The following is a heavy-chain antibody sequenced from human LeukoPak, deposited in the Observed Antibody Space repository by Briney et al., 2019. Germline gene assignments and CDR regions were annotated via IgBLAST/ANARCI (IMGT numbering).Heavy chain of an antibody. J-gene: IGHJ4*02. V-gene: IGHV1-46*01. CDR2: INPSGGST. Sequence: ASVKVSFKASGYTFTSYGISWVRQAPGQGLEWMGIINPSGGSTSYAQKFQGRVTMTRDTSTSTVYMELSSLRSEDTAVYYCARTKEEDGYNQGGLFDYWGQGTLVTVSS. CDR3: ARTKEEDGYNQGGLFDY. D-gene: IGHD5-24*01. CDR1: GYTFTSYG.